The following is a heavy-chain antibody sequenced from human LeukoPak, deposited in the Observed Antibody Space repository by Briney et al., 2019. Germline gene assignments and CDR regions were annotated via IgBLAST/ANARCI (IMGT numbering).Heavy chain of an antibody. CDR2: IYFDGSKK. J-gene: IGHJ4*02. D-gene: IGHD1-26*01. CDR3: ARGSESYFQPHFDY. Sequence: PGGSLRLSCAASGLTFNAFGMHWVRQAPGKGLEWLSIIYFDGSKKYYADSVKGRFTISRDNSKNTLYLHMHSLRAEDTAVYYCARGSESYFQPHFDYWGQGTLVTVSS. CDR1: GLTFNAFG. V-gene: IGHV3-33*01.